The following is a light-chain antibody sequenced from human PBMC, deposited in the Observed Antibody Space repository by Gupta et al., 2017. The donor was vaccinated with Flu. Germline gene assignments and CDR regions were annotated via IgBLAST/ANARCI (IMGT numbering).Light chain of an antibody. CDR3: QKLSNWPPFT. V-gene: IGKV3-11*01. Sequence: EIVLTHSPATLSLSPGERATLSCRASQSVGTYLAWYQQKPGQTPRLLIYDASNRDTGIPARFGGSGSGKHFTLTISSREQEDFTVYYCQKLSNWPPFTFGQGTRVDI. J-gene: IGKJ2*01. CDR2: DAS. CDR1: QSVGTY.